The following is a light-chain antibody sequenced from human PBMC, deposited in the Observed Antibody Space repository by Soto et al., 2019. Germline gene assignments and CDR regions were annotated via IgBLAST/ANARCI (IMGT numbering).Light chain of an antibody. V-gene: IGKV3-15*01. CDR1: QSVSSN. CDR3: QQYNNWPPVYT. J-gene: IGKJ2*01. Sequence: EIVMTQSPATLSVSPGERATLSCRASQSVSSNLAWYQQKPGQARSLLIYGASTRATGIPARFSGSGSGTEFNLTISSLQSEDFAVYYCQQYNNWPPVYTFGQGTKLEIK. CDR2: GAS.